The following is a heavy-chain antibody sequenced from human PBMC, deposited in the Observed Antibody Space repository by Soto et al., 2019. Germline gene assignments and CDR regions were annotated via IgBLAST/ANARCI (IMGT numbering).Heavy chain of an antibody. J-gene: IGHJ5*02. D-gene: IGHD2-15*01. CDR2: IYYSGST. CDR1: GGSISSGGYY. CDR3: ARADALVVAASTWFDP. V-gene: IGHV4-31*03. Sequence: PSEPLSLTCTVSGGSISSGGYYRSWIRQHPAKGLEWIGYIYYSGSTYYNPSLKSRVTISVDTSKNQFSLKLSSVTAADTALHYCARADALVVAASTWFDPWGQGILVTVSS.